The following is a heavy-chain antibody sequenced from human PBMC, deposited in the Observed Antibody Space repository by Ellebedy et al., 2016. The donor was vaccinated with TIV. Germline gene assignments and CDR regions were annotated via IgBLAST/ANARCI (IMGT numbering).Heavy chain of an antibody. CDR3: ARDTGMHDSYYRYAMDV. CDR1: GFNFRNYV. V-gene: IGHV3-23*01. Sequence: GESLKISCAASGFNFRNYVMSWVRHAPGKGLEWVSSISSNGDITFYADSVKGRFTISRDNPQNTLLLQMSSLRAEDAAVNFCARDTGMHDSYYRYAMDVWGQGTTVIVS. D-gene: IGHD2-2*01. CDR2: ISSNGDIT. J-gene: IGHJ6*02.